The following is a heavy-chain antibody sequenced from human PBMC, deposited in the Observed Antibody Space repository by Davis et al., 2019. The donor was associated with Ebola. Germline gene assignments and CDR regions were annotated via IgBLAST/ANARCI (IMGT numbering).Heavy chain of an antibody. D-gene: IGHD3-9*01. Sequence: AASVKVSCKGSGYSFSDYYMHWVQGAPGKGLEWVGLVDPKAGKTVHAEKFQDRVTITADKSTDTVYMELSSLRYEDTAVYYCATLDILTAYVSYAMDVWGQGTTVTVS. V-gene: IGHV1-69-2*01. CDR2: VDPKAGKT. CDR1: GYSFSDYY. CDR3: ATLDILTAYVSYAMDV. J-gene: IGHJ6*02.